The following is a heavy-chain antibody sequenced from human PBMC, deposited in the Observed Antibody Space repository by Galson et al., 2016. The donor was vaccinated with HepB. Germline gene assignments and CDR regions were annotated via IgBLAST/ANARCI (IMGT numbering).Heavy chain of an antibody. V-gene: IGHV4-59*02. D-gene: IGHD5-24*01. Sequence: TLSLTCNVSGGSVNDYQWSWIRQSPGRELEWIGYIYHSGIANYNPSLKSRVTISLDRPKNQFSLNLKSVTAADTAMYYCAIPMKPWLHLVVWGQGTLVTVSS. CDR2: IYHSGIA. CDR3: AIPMKPWLHLVV. J-gene: IGHJ4*02. CDR1: GGSVNDYQ.